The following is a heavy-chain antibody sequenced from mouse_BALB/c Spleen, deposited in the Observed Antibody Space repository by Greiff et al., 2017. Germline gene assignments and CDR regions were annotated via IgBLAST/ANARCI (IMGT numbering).Heavy chain of an antibody. D-gene: IGHD1-1*01. Sequence: DVMLVESGGGLVKPGGSLKLSCAASGFTFSSYAMSWVRQTPEKRLEWVATISSGGSYTYYPDSVKGRFTISRDNAKNTLYLQMSSLRSEDTAMYYCARGYYYYGGDYWGQGTTLTVSS. CDR1: GFTFSSYA. CDR2: ISSGGSYT. J-gene: IGHJ2*01. CDR3: ARGYYYYGGDY. V-gene: IGHV5-9-1*01.